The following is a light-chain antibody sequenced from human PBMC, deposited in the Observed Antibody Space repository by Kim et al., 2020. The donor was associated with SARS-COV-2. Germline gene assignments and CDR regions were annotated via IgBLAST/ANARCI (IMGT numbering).Light chain of an antibody. V-gene: IGKV3-20*01. CDR1: ESISSSY. J-gene: IGKJ1*01. Sequence: EIVLTQSPGTLSLSPGERATLSCRASESISSSYIAWFQQKPGQPPRLLIYSTSNRATGIPDRFSGSGSGTDFTLTINGLEPEDFAVYYCQQFGQLPQTFGQGTKVDIK. CDR3: QQFGQLPQT. CDR2: STS.